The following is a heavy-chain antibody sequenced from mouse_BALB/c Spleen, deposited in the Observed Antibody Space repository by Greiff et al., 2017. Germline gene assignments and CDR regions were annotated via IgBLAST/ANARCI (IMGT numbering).Heavy chain of an antibody. CDR1: GFTFSDYY. D-gene: IGHD1-1*01. V-gene: IGHV5-4*02. CDR3: ARGGQIYYYGSSPPWYFDV. CDR2: ISDGGSYT. Sequence: EVKLVESGGGLVKPGGSLKLSCAASGFTFSDYYMYWVRQTPEKRLEWVATISDGGSYTYYPDSVKGRFTISRDNAKNNLYLQMSSLKSEDTAMYYCARGGQIYYYGSSPPWYFDVWGAGTTVTVSS. J-gene: IGHJ1*01.